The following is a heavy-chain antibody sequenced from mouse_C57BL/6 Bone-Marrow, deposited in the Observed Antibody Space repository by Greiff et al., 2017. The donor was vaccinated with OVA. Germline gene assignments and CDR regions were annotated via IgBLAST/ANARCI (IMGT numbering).Heavy chain of an antibody. V-gene: IGHV14-4*01. CDR3: TSDGYYLFAY. CDR1: GFNIKDDY. Sequence: VQLQQSGAELVRPGASVKLSCTASGFNIKDDYMHWVKQRPEQGLEWIGWIDPENGDTEYASKFQGKATIAADTSSNTAYLQRSSLTSEDTAVYYCTSDGYYLFAYWVQGTLVTVSA. J-gene: IGHJ3*01. CDR2: IDPENGDT. D-gene: IGHD2-3*01.